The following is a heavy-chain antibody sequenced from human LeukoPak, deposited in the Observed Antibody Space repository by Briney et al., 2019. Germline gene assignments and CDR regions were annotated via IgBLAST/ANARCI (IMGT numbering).Heavy chain of an antibody. V-gene: IGHV3-23*01. CDR3: AKDGHCSSTSCYTYDY. Sequence: GGSLRLSCAASGFTFSTSAMSWVRQAPGKGLEWVSAISGSGGSTYYADSVKGRFTISIDNSKNTLYLQMNSLSAEDTAVYYCAKDGHCSSTSCYTYDYWGQGTLVTVSS. CDR1: GFTFSTSA. D-gene: IGHD2-2*02. CDR2: ISGSGGST. J-gene: IGHJ4*02.